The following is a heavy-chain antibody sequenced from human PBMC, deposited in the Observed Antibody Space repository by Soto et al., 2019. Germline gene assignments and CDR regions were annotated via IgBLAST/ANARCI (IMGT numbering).Heavy chain of an antibody. J-gene: IGHJ4*02. Sequence: EVQLVESGGGLVKPGGSLRLSCAASGFTFSNAWMSWVRQAPGQRLEWVGRIKSKTDGGTTDYAAPVKGRFTISRDDSRNTLYLQMNSLKTEDTSVYYCTTDSRMITVGGVIASPDYWGQGTLVTVSS. D-gene: IGHD3-16*02. CDR2: IKSKTDGGTT. CDR1: GFTFSNAW. CDR3: TTDSRMITVGGVIASPDY. V-gene: IGHV3-15*01.